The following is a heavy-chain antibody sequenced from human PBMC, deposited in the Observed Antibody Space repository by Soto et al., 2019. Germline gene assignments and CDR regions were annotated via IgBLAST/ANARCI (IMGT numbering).Heavy chain of an antibody. V-gene: IGHV1-69*02. J-gene: IGHJ6*03. Sequence: QVQLVQSGAEVKKPGSSVKVSCKASGGTFSSYTISWVRQAPGQGLEWMGRIIPILGIANYAQKFQGRVTITADKSTSTAYMELSSLRSEDTAVYYCARGGYCSGGICYPTSNYYYYYMDVWGKGTTVTVSS. CDR1: GGTFSSYT. D-gene: IGHD2-15*01. CDR3: ARGGYCSGGICYPTSNYYYYYMDV. CDR2: IIPILGIA.